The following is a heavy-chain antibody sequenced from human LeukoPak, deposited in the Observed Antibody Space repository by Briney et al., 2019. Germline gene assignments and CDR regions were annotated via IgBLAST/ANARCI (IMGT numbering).Heavy chain of an antibody. CDR1: GDSISSYY. CDR2: IYTSGGT. CDR3: ARLTRLSTSPDRYYLDY. V-gene: IGHV4-4*09. D-gene: IGHD6-6*01. Sequence: SETLPLTCTVSGDSISSYYWSWIRQPPGKGLEWIGYIYTSGGTNYIPSLKGRVTISIDTSKNQFSLKLSSVTAADSAVYYCARLTRLSTSPDRYYLDYWGQGTLVTVSS. J-gene: IGHJ4*02.